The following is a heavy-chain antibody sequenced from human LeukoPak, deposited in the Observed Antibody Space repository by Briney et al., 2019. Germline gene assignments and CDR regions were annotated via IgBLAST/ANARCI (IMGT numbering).Heavy chain of an antibody. D-gene: IGHD4-11*01. CDR3: ARDAPNYSNLYYYYYGMDV. CDR1: GYTFTSYG. V-gene: IGHV1-18*01. J-gene: IGHJ6*02. CDR2: ISAYNGNT. Sequence: ASAKVSCKASGYTFTSYGISWVRQAPGQGLEWMGWISAYNGNTNYAQKLQGRVTMTTDTSTSTAYMELRSLRSDDTAVYYCARDAPNYSNLYYYYYGMDVWGQGTTVTVSS.